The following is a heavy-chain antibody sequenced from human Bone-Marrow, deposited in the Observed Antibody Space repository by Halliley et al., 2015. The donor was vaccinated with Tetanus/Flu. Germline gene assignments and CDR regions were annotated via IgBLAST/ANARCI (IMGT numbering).Heavy chain of an antibody. J-gene: IGHJ6*02. Sequence: FDGSHKYSADSVKGRFPISRDNSKNTLYLQLNSLRAEATAIYYCARERSSSSDFDPYSGLDVWGQGTTVTVS. V-gene: IGHV3-33*01. CDR3: ARERSSSSDFDPYSGLDV. D-gene: IGHD6-6*01. CDR2: FDGSHK.